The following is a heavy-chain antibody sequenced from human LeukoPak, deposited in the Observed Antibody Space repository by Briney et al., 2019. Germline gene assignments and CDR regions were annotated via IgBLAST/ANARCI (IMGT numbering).Heavy chain of an antibody. CDR2: IYYRGSN. V-gene: IGHV4-59*01. J-gene: IGHJ4*02. CDR1: GGSISSYY. CDR3: ARGGIQLWLRPFDY. Sequence: SETLSLTCTVSGGSISSYYWSWIRQPPGKGLEWIGYIYYRGSNNYNPPLKSRVTISVDPSKNQCSLKLSSVTAADTAVYYCARGGIQLWLRPFDYWGPGTLVTVSS. D-gene: IGHD5-18*01.